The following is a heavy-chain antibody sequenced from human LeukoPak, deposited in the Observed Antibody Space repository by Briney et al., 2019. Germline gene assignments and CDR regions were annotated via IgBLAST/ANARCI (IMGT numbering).Heavy chain of an antibody. CDR2: IYLSGST. V-gene: IGHV4-30-2*01. Sequence: PSQTLSLTCAVSGGSISSGDYYWSWIRQPPGKGLEWIGFIYLSGSTYYNPSLKSRVTISVDTSKNQFSLKLSSVTAADTAVYYCARWTTSLELGYCTNGVCSRYDAFDIWGQGTMVTVSS. CDR3: ARWTTSLELGYCTNGVCSRYDAFDI. CDR1: GGSISSGDYY. D-gene: IGHD2-8*01. J-gene: IGHJ3*02.